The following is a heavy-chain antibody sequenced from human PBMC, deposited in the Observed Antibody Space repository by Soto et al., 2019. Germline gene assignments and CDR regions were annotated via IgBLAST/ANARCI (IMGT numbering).Heavy chain of an antibody. Sequence: GGSLRLSCVASGFSVSSNYMTWVRQAPGKGLEWVSVIYKGGNTYYAESVRGRFTISRDTRKNTLFLQMNSLRAEDTAVYSCVRENVSVPATVSWSYYYDAMDVWGQGTTVTVSS. CDR1: GFSVSSNY. J-gene: IGHJ6*02. CDR2: IYKGGNT. V-gene: IGHV3-53*01. D-gene: IGHD6-25*01. CDR3: VRENVSVPATVSWSYYYDAMDV.